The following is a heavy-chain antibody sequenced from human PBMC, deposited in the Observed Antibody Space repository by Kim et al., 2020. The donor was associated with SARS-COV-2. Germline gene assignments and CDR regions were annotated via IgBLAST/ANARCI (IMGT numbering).Heavy chain of an antibody. Sequence: SETLSLTCTVSGGSISSSSYYWGWIRQPPGKGLEWIGSIYYSGSTYYNPSLKSRVTISVDTSKNQFSLKLSSVTAADTAVYYCARDPEPTGYSSSWYLTRKYYYYYGMDVWGQGTTVTVSS. CDR3: ARDPEPTGYSSSWYLTRKYYYYYGMDV. D-gene: IGHD6-13*01. V-gene: IGHV4-39*07. J-gene: IGHJ6*02. CDR2: IYYSGST. CDR1: GGSISSSSYY.